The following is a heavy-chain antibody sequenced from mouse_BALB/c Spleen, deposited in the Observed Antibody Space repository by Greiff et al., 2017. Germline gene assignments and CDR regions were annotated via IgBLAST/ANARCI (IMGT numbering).Heavy chain of an antibody. D-gene: IGHD1-1*01. CDR3: TREVITTVVEDWYFDV. CDR2: ISSGGSYT. CDR1: GFTFSSYT. J-gene: IGHJ1*01. V-gene: IGHV5-6-4*01. Sequence: EVKLVESGGGLVKPGGSLKLSCAASGFTFSSYTMSWVRQTPEKRLEWVATISSGGSYTYYPDSVKGRFTISRDNAKNTLYLQMSSLKSEDTAMYYCTREVITTVVEDWYFDVWGAGTTVTVSS.